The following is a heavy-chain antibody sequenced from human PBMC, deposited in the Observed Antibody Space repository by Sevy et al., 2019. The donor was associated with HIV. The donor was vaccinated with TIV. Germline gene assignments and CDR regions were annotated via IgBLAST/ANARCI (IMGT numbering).Heavy chain of an antibody. V-gene: IGHV3-48*03. Sequence: QLGGSLRLSCAASGFTFSNYAMNWVRQAPGKGLEWVSYISSSGSTIYYADSVKGRFTISRDNAKNSLYLQMNSLRAEDTAVYYCARQPLHPSMVRGPGMDVWGQGTTVTVSS. J-gene: IGHJ6*02. CDR3: ARQPLHPSMVRGPGMDV. CDR1: GFTFSNYA. D-gene: IGHD3-10*01. CDR2: ISSSGSTI.